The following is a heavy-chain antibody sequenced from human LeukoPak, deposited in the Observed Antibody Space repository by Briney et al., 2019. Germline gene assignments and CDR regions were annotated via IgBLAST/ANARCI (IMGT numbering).Heavy chain of an antibody. V-gene: IGHV1-8*02. CDR3: ARTKDVYTGSVWFDA. J-gene: IGHJ5*02. CDR2: INPNNGNT. D-gene: IGHD2-8*02. CDR1: GYTFTAYD. Sequence: GASVKVSCKASGYTFTAYDINWVRQAPGQGLEWMGWINPNNGNTGYAQKFLPRLTITSDSSISTAYMELYSLTSEDTAVYYCARTKDVYTGSVWFDAWGQGTLTTVSS.